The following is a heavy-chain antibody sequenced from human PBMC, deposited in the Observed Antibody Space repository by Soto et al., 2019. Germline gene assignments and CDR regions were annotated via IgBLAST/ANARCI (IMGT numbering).Heavy chain of an antibody. CDR2: IIPMFGTG. Sequence: QVQLVQSGAEVKKPGSSVKVSCKASGGTFSSYTISWVRQAPGQGLEWMGGIIPMFGTGNYAQKLQGRVTITADESTNXXYMELSSLRSEDTAVYYCARRYCISPSCHYYGLDVWGQGTTVTVSS. V-gene: IGHV1-69*12. CDR1: GGTFSSYT. CDR3: ARRYCISPSCHYYGLDV. D-gene: IGHD2-2*01. J-gene: IGHJ6*02.